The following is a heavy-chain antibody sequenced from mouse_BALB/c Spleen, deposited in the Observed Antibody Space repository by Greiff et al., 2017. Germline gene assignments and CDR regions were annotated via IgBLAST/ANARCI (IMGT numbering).Heavy chain of an antibody. J-gene: IGHJ4*01. D-gene: IGHD2-1*01. Sequence: VQLQQSGPELVKPGASVRISCKASGYTFTSYYIHWVKQRPGQGLEWIGWIYPGNVNTKYNEKFKGKATLTADKSSSTAYMQLSSLTSEDSAVYFCARGVDYYGNYGYAMDYWGQGTSVTVSS. CDR1: GYTFTSYY. CDR2: IYPGNVNT. CDR3: ARGVDYYGNYGYAMDY. V-gene: IGHV1S56*01.